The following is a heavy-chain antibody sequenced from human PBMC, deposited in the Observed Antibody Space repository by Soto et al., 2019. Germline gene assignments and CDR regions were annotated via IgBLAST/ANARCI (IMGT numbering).Heavy chain of an antibody. V-gene: IGHV4-59*08. CDR2: FRSSGGT. Sequence: QVQLQESGPGLVKPSETLSLTCTVSGDSISSYNLAWIRQPPGQGLEWIGYFRSSGGTSYNPSLKSPVAISADTSTKQFSLRLTSVTAADTAVYYCVRQGIGVLHGLVDVWGQGTTVTVSS. CDR3: VRQGIGVLHGLVDV. J-gene: IGHJ6*02. CDR1: GDSISSYN. D-gene: IGHD3-10*01.